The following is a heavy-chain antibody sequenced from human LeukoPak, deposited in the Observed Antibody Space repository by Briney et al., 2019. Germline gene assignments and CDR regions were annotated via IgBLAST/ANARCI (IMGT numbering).Heavy chain of an antibody. Sequence: PSETLSLTCTVSGGSIGSGYYWAWIRQPPGKGLEWIGEINHSGSTNYNPSLKSRVTISVDTSKNQFSLKLSSVTAADTAVYYCARVAYSSSTNWFDPWGQGTLVTVSS. J-gene: IGHJ5*02. CDR1: GGSIGSGYY. CDR3: ARVAYSSSTNWFDP. CDR2: INHSGST. D-gene: IGHD6-13*01. V-gene: IGHV4-34*01.